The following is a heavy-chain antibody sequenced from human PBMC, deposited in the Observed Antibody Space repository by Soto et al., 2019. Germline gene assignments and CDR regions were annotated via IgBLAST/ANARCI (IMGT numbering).Heavy chain of an antibody. CDR1: EFSFSRYA. CDR3: VKQMTTWTDSFFDF. Sequence: EVQLLGSGGGLVQPGESLRLSCVASEFSFSRYAMTWVRQAAGKGLQWVAGLGPDRRNTFYGESVRGRFTISRDNSRNTLYLQMSSLRAEDTAVYFCVKQMTTWTDSFFDFWGQGIQVTVSS. J-gene: IGHJ4*02. D-gene: IGHD4-17*01. CDR2: LGPDRRNT. V-gene: IGHV3-23*01.